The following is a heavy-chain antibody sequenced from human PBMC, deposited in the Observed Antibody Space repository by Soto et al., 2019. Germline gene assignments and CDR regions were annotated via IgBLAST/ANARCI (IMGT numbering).Heavy chain of an antibody. CDR3: ARSRSNYYDSRGYYYSTFDY. CDR1: GGTFSSYA. J-gene: IGHJ4*02. CDR2: IIPIFGTA. D-gene: IGHD3-22*01. V-gene: IGHV1-69*12. Sequence: QVQLVQSGAEVKKPGSSVKVSCKTSGGTFSSYAISWVRQAPGHGLEWMGGIIPIFGTANYAQKFQGRVTITADESTSTAYMELSSLRSEDTAMYYCARSRSNYYDSRGYYYSTFDYWGQGTLVTVSS.